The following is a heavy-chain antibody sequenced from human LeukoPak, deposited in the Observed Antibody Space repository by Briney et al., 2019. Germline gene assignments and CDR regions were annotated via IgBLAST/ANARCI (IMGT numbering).Heavy chain of an antibody. CDR1: GYTFTDYW. Sequence: GESLNISGKGSGYTFTDYWIGWVRQMPAKGLEGMGIIYPGDSDTRYSPSFQGEVTISADKSISTAYLKWSSLKASDTAMYYCARCLGYCDSTSCSGYMDVWGNGTTVTVSS. CDR2: IYPGDSDT. CDR3: ARCLGYCDSTSCSGYMDV. J-gene: IGHJ6*03. V-gene: IGHV5-51*01. D-gene: IGHD2-2*01.